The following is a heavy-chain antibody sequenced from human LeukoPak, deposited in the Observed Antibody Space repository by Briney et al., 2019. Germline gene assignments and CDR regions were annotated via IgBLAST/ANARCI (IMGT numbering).Heavy chain of an antibody. D-gene: IGHD3-3*01. CDR2: IYWDDDK. CDR1: GFSLSTSGVG. J-gene: IGHJ4*02. V-gene: IGHV2-5*02. Sequence: ESGPTLVNPTQTLTLTCTFSGFSLSTSGVGVGWIRQPPGKALEWLALIYWDDDKRYSPSLKSRLTITKDTSKNQVVLTMTNMDPGDTAPNSGAHRPDVEGSPGYFDYWGQGTLVTVSS. CDR3: AHRPDVEGSPGYFDY.